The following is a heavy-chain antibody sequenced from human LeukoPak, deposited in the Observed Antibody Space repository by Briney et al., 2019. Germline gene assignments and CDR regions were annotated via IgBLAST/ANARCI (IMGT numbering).Heavy chain of an antibody. CDR1: GFTFSSYW. V-gene: IGHV3-7*03. J-gene: IGHJ6*02. D-gene: IGHD3-16*01. CDR3: ARGGGLDV. Sequence: EGSLRLSCAASGFTFSSYWMNWARQAPGKGLEWVASINHNGNVNYYVDSVKGRFTISRDNAKNSLYLQMSNLRAEDTAVYFCARGGGLDVWGQGATVTVSS. CDR2: INHNGNVN.